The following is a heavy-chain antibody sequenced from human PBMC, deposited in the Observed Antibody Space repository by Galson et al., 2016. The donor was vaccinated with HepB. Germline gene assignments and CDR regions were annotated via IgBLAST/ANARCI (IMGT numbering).Heavy chain of an antibody. J-gene: IGHJ4*02. CDR1: GLPFRSNA. CDR2: ISYDGSKK. Sequence: SLRLSCAASGLPFRSNAMHWVRQAPGKGLEWVAVISYDGSKKVYADSVKGRFTISRDNSKNTFHLQMNSLRPEDTAVYYCARDLTPLIVVVNTYYFDSWGQGTRVTVSS. CDR3: ARDLTPLIVVVNTYYFDS. D-gene: IGHD3-22*01. V-gene: IGHV3-30*04.